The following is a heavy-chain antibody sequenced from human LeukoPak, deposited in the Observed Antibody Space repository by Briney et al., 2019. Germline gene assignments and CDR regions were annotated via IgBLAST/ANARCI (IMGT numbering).Heavy chain of an antibody. J-gene: IGHJ3*02. Sequence: GGSLRLSCAASGFTFSSYEMNWVRQAPGKGLEWVSYISSSGSAIYYADSVKGRFTISRGNGLYSLYLQMNSLRAEDTAVYYCATDYGGDSVGSFDIWGHGTMVTVSS. CDR3: ATDYGGDSVGSFDI. D-gene: IGHD4-23*01. CDR2: ISSSGSAI. CDR1: GFTFSSYE. V-gene: IGHV3-48*03.